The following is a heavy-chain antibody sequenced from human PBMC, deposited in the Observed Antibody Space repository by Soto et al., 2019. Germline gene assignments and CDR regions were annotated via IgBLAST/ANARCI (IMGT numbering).Heavy chain of an antibody. D-gene: IGHD6-19*01. J-gene: IGHJ1*01. Sequence: SETLSLTCTVSGGSISTSYWSWIRQPPGKGLEWIGYISYRGSTNYNPSLKSRVTISVDTSNNQFSLILSSVTAADTAVYYCASDPLAVAGPYFLDWGRGTLVTVSS. V-gene: IGHV4-59*01. CDR2: ISYRGST. CDR1: GGSISTSY. CDR3: ASDPLAVAGPYFLD.